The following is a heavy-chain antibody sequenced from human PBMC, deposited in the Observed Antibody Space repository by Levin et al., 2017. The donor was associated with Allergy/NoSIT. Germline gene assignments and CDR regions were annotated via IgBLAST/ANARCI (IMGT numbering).Heavy chain of an antibody. CDR2: IYYSGST. J-gene: IGHJ4*02. CDR1: GGSISSYY. D-gene: IGHD2-15*01. CDR3: ARARYCSGGSCYLRY. V-gene: IGHV4-59*01. Sequence: PSETLSLTCTVSGGSISSYYWSWIRQPPGKGLEWIGYIYYSGSTNYNPSLKSRVTISVDTSKNQFSLKLSSVTAADTAVYYCARARYCSGGSCYLRYWGQGTLVTVSS.